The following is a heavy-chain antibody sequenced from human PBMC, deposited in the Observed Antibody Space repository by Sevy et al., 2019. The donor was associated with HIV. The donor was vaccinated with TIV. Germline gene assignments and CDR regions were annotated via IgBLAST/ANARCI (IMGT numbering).Heavy chain of an antibody. J-gene: IGHJ4*02. V-gene: IGHV3-15*01. CDR2: IKSKTDGGTT. Sequence: GSLRLSCAASGFTFSNAWMSWVRQAPGKGLEWVGRIKSKTDGGTTDYAAPVKGRFTISRDDSKNTLYLQMNSLKTEDTAVYYCTTAIAAAGAHFDYWGQGTLVTVSS. D-gene: IGHD6-13*01. CDR3: TTAIAAAGAHFDY. CDR1: GFTFSNAW.